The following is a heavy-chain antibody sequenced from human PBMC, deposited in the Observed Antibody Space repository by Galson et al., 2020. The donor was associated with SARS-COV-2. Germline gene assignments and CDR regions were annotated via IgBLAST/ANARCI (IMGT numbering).Heavy chain of an antibody. CDR2: TYYRSKWST. V-gene: IGHV6-1*01. J-gene: IGHJ3*02. Sequence: SQTLSLTCAISGDSVSSNSGAWNWIRQSPSRGLAWLGRTYYRSKWSTDYAVSVKSRITINPDTSKNQFSLQLNSVTPEDTAMYYCAGRVAGANSLDIWGQGTMVIVSS. CDR1: GDSVSSNSGA. CDR3: AGRVAGANSLDI. D-gene: IGHD1-26*01.